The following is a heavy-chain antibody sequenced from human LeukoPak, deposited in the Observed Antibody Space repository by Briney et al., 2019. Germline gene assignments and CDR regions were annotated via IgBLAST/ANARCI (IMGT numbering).Heavy chain of an antibody. CDR3: ARGGTAKSSVVVIPASIDYDYYGMDA. J-gene: IGHJ6*02. D-gene: IGHD2-2*01. CDR2: INPNSGGT. Sequence: ASVKVSCKASGYTFTGYYMHWVRQAPGQGLEWMGWINPNSGGTNYAQKFQGRVTMTRDTSISTAYMELSRLRSDDTAVYYCARGGTAKSSVVVIPASIDYDYYGMDAWGQGTTVTVS. CDR1: GYTFTGYY. V-gene: IGHV1-2*02.